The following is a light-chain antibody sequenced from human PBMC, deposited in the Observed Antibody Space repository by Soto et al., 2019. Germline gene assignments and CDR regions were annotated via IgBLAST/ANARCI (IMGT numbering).Light chain of an antibody. CDR3: QQYGSSPPST. J-gene: IGKJ2*01. Sequence: EIVLTQSPGTLSLSPGERATLSCRASQSVSSSYLAWYQQKPGQAPRLLIYGASSRATGIPDRFSGSGSGTEFTITSSSLEPEDFAVYYCQQYGSSPPSTFGQGTKVDIK. CDR1: QSVSSSY. V-gene: IGKV3-20*01. CDR2: GAS.